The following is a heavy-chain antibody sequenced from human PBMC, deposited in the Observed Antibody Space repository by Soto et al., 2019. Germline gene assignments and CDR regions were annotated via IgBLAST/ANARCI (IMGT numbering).Heavy chain of an antibody. Sequence: QVQLQQWGAGLLKPSETLSLTCAVYGGSFSGYYWSWIRQPPGEGLEWIGEINHSGSTNYNPSLKSRVTISVDTSKNQFSLKLSSVTAADTAVYYCARAPMVRGVIYVDYWGQGTLVTVSS. CDR3: ARAPMVRGVIYVDY. J-gene: IGHJ4*02. CDR1: GGSFSGYY. V-gene: IGHV4-34*01. CDR2: INHSGST. D-gene: IGHD3-10*01.